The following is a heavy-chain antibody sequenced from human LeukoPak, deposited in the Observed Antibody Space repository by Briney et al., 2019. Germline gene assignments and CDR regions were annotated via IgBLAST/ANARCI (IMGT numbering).Heavy chain of an antibody. V-gene: IGHV4-59*01. CDR1: GGSIRDFY. CDR3: ARGAGWYNY. D-gene: IGHD6-19*01. J-gene: IGHJ4*02. Sequence: SETLSLTCTVSGGSIRDFYWSWIRQPPGKGLEWIGYIYYSGTTNYNPSLKSRVTISVDTSKNQFSLKLHSMSAADTAVYYCARGAGWYNYWGQGTLVTVSS. CDR2: IYYSGTT.